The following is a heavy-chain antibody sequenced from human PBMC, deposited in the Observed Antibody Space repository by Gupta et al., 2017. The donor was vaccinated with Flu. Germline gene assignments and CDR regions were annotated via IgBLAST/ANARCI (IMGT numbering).Heavy chain of an antibody. Sequence: RGPGKGLGWVATISSSNMYIYYADSVKGRFTISRDNAKNSLYLQMNSLRAEDTAVHYCARAWGGDYWYVDLWGRGTLVTVSS. V-gene: IGHV3-21*01. CDR2: ISSSNMYI. D-gene: IGHD2-21*01. J-gene: IGHJ2*01. CDR3: ARAWGGDYWYVDL.